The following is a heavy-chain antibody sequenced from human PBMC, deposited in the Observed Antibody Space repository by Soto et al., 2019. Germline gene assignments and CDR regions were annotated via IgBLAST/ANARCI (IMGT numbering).Heavy chain of an antibody. D-gene: IGHD2-15*01. CDR3: PRTYCSGGSCYSDY. CDR1: GYTFTSYD. J-gene: IGHJ4*02. Sequence: QVQLVQSGAEVKKPGASVKVSCKASGYTFTSYDINWVRQATGQGLEWMGWMNPNSDNTGYAQKFQGRDTMTRNTSITTAYMALSSLRSEDTAVYYCPRTYCSGGSCYSDYWGQGTLVTVSS. V-gene: IGHV1-8*01. CDR2: MNPNSDNT.